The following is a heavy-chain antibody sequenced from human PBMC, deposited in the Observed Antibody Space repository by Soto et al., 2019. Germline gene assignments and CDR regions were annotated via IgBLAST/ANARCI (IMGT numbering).Heavy chain of an antibody. CDR3: ARGEQLNHYYYGMDV. V-gene: IGHV1-3*04. CDR1: AYSFTTPA. CDR2: INTGNGNT. J-gene: IGHJ6*02. Sequence: ASLKHSLKASAYSFTTPAMIWLRQAPGQRPERMGWINTGNGNTRYSPKFQGRVNITRDTSASTAYMELSSLKSEDTAVYYCARGEQLNHYYYGMDVWGQGSTVTVSS.